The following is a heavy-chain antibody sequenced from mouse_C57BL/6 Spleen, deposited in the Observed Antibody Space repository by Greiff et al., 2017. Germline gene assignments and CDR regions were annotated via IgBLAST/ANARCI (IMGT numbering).Heavy chain of an antibody. Sequence: QVQLQQPGAELVQPGASVKLSCKASGYTFTSYWMPWVKQRPGRGLEWIGRIDPYSGGTKYNEKFKSKATLTVDKPSKTTYRQLCSQTSEDSAVYYCERITLLGDNWGQGATHTVSS. CDR3: ERITLLGDN. CDR2: IDPYSGGT. J-gene: IGHJ2*01. CDR1: GYTFTSYW. V-gene: IGHV1-72*01. D-gene: IGHD4-1*01.